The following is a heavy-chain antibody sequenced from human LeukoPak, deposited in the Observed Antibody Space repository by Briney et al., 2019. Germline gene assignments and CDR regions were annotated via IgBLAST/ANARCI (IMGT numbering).Heavy chain of an antibody. J-gene: IGHJ4*02. Sequence: PGRSLRLSCEASGFTFDDYAMHWVRRAPGQGLEWVAGLTWNSDTIAYAESVKGRFTISRDNAKNSVYLHMSSLRPEDTALYYCAKGGGSLWGLFDYWGQGTLVTVSS. V-gene: IGHV3-9*01. CDR2: LTWNSDTI. CDR3: AKGGGSLWGLFDY. D-gene: IGHD3-16*01. CDR1: GFTFDDYA.